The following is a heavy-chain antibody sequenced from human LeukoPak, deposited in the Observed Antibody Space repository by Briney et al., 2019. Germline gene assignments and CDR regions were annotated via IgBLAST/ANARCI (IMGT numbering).Heavy chain of an antibody. V-gene: IGHV4-39*01. CDR3: ARHIVYDAYKT. D-gene: IGHD3-16*01. CDR2: IYYNGNT. CDR1: GDSITIKNDY. J-gene: IGHJ4*02. Sequence: SETLSLTCTVSGDSITIKNDYSGWIPRPRGNGLERIGNIYYNGNTYYNPSLKSRVTISVDTSRNQFSLRLSFVTAADTAIYYCARHIVYDAYKTWGQGTLVTVSS.